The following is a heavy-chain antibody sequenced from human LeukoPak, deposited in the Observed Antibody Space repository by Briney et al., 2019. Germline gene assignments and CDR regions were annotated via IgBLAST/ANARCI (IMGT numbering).Heavy chain of an antibody. CDR3: ARESTAVTPGY. V-gene: IGHV3-7*01. CDR2: INQDGSEK. Sequence: GGSLRLSCAASGFTSSDFWMDWVRQAPGKGLEWVANINQDGSEKNYVDSVKGRFTISRDNGNNSLYLQMNSLRVEDTAIYYCARESTAVTPGYWGQGTLVTVSS. D-gene: IGHD4-23*01. J-gene: IGHJ4*02. CDR1: GFTSSDFW.